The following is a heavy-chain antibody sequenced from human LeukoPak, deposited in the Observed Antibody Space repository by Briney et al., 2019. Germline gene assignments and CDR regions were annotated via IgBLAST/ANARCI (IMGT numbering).Heavy chain of an antibody. CDR1: GFTFDDYA. CDR2: ISWDGGRT. J-gene: IGHJ4*02. CDR3: AKDYGSGSYYGLDY. V-gene: IGHV3-43D*03. D-gene: IGHD3-10*01. Sequence: GGSLRLSCAASGFTFDDYAMHWVRQAPGKGLEWVSLISWDGGRTYYADSVKGRFTISRDNSKNSLYLQMNSLRAEDTALYYCAKDYGSGSYYGLDYWGQGTLVTVSS.